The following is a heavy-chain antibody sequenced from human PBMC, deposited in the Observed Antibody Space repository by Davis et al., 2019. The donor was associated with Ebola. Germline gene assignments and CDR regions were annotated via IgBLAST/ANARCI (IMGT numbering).Heavy chain of an antibody. Sequence: ASVKVSCKASGYTFTSYGISWVRQAPGQGLEWMGWISAYNGNTNYAQKLQGRVTMTTDTSTSTAYMELRSLRSGDTAVYYCARERGWYSSSPSSIPSNWFGPWGQGTLVTVSS. D-gene: IGHD6-13*01. CDR1: GYTFTSYG. J-gene: IGHJ5*02. CDR2: ISAYNGNT. V-gene: IGHV1-18*01. CDR3: ARERGWYSSSPSSIPSNWFGP.